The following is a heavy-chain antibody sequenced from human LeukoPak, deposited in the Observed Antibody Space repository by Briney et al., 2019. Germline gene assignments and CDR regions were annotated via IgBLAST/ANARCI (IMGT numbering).Heavy chain of an antibody. J-gene: IGHJ6*03. Sequence: GGSLRLSCAASGFTFGSYGMNWVRQAPGKGLEWVSSISSSSSYIYYADSVKGRFTISRDNAKNSLYLQMNSLRAEDTAVYYCARVYRRYYYYMDVWGKGTTVTVSS. CDR1: GFTFGSYG. V-gene: IGHV3-21*01. CDR2: ISSSSSYI. D-gene: IGHD1-26*01. CDR3: ARVYRRYYYYMDV.